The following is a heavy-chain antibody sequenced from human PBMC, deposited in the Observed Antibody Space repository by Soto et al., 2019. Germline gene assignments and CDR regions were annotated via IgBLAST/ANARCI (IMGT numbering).Heavy chain of an antibody. CDR1: GGSISSYY. Sequence: SETLSLTCTVSGGSISSYYWSWIRQPPGKGLEWIGHISCSGRTSYNSSLKSRVTISVDTSKSQLSLKLSSVTAADTAVYYCAKVRDCSGGTCYSWWFDPWGQGTLVT. CDR2: ISCSGRT. CDR3: AKVRDCSGGTCYSWWFDP. D-gene: IGHD2-15*01. J-gene: IGHJ5*02. V-gene: IGHV4-59*01.